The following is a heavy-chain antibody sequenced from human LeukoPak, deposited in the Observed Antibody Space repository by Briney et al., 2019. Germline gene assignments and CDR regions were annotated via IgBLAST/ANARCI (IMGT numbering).Heavy chain of an antibody. V-gene: IGHV5-51*01. CDR3: ARRLEVGTYYLDY. CDR2: IYPGDSDT. Sequence: GESLKISCKGSGYSFSSYWIGWVRQMPGKGLEWMGIIYPGDSDTRYSPSFQGQVTTSADKSISTAYLQWSSLKASDTAIYYCARRLEVGTYYLDYWGQGTLVTVSS. D-gene: IGHD1-1*01. CDR1: GYSFSSYW. J-gene: IGHJ4*02.